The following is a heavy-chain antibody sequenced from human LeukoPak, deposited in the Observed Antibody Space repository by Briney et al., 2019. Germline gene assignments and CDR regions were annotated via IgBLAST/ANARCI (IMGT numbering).Heavy chain of an antibody. Sequence: PSETLSLTCTVSGGSISSYYWSWIRQPPGKGLEWVGYIYYSGSTNYNPSLKSRVTISVDTSKNQFSLKLSSVTAAGTAVYYCARGSYYYGMDVWGQGTTVTVSS. CDR1: GGSISSYY. V-gene: IGHV4-59*01. CDR2: IYYSGST. CDR3: ARGSYYYGMDV. J-gene: IGHJ6*02.